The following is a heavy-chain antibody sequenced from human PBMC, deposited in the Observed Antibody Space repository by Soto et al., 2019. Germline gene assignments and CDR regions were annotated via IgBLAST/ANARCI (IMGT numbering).Heavy chain of an antibody. J-gene: IGHJ4*02. CDR1: GYTLTELS. Sequence: ASVKVSCKVSGYTLTELSMLWVRQATGQGLEWMGWMNPNSGNTGYAQKFQGRVTMTRNTSISTAYMELSSLRSEDTAVYYCAMEVDYGDYSFDYWGQGTLVTVSS. D-gene: IGHD4-17*01. V-gene: IGHV1-8*01. CDR2: MNPNSGNT. CDR3: AMEVDYGDYSFDY.